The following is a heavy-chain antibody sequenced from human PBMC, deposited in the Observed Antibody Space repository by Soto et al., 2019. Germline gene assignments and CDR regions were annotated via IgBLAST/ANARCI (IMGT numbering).Heavy chain of an antibody. CDR3: AHRRLPYYDSSGLGAFDV. J-gene: IGHJ3*01. CDR2: IYWDDAK. V-gene: IGHV2-5*02. CDR1: GFSLSTTGAG. Sequence: QITLKESGPTLVKPTQTLTLTCIFSGFSLSTTGAGVGWIRQPPGKALEWLGIIYWDDAKRYSPSVKSRLTINKDTSKHQVVLTMTNMDPVDTATYYCAHRRLPYYDSSGLGAFDVWGQGTMVTVAS. D-gene: IGHD3-22*01.